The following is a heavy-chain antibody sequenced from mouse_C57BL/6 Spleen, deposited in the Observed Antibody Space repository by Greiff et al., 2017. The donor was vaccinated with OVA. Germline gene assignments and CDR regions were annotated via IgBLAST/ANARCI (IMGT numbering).Heavy chain of an antibody. D-gene: IGHD2-10*01. J-gene: IGHJ3*01. CDR1: GYSITSGYY. CDR2: ISYDGSN. CDR3: ATSYYGNPFAY. V-gene: IGHV3-6*01. Sequence: SGPGLVKPSQSLSLTCSVTGYSITSGYYWNWIRQFPGNKLEWMGYISYDGSNNYNPSLKNRISITRDTSKNQFFLKLNSVTTEDTATYYCATSYYGNPFAYWGQGTLVTVSA.